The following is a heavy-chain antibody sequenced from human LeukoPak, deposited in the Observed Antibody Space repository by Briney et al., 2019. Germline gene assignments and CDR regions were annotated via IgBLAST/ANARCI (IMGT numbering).Heavy chain of an antibody. CDR2: ISYDGSNK. CDR1: GFTFSSYA. V-gene: IGHV3-30-3*01. J-gene: IGHJ4*02. D-gene: IGHD1-26*01. Sequence: GGSLRLSCAASGFTFSSYAMHWVRQAPGQGLEWVAVISYDGSNKYYADSVKGRFTISRDNSKNTLYLQMNSLRAEDTAVYYCATPVGATSNYWGQGTLVTVSS. CDR3: ATPVGATSNY.